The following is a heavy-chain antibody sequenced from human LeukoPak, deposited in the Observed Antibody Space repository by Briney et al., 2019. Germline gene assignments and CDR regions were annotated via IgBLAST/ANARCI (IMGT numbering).Heavy chain of an antibody. CDR3: VRGVGVSRFDYLDS. V-gene: IGHV3-33*01. CDR2: IWYDASNK. Sequence: GGSLTLSCAASGFTFSSFGMHWVRQAPGKGLEWVAVIWYDASNKYYADSVKGRFTISRDNSKNTLYLQMNSLRDDDTAVYYCVRGVGVSRFDYLDSWGQGSLVIVSS. J-gene: IGHJ4*02. D-gene: IGHD6-13*01. CDR1: GFTFSSFG.